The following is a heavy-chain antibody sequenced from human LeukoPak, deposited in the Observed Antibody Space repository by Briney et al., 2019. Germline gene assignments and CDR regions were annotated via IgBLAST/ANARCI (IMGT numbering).Heavy chain of an antibody. CDR1: GFTFSSYA. CDR2: VTGGGGTT. Sequence: PGGSLRLSCAASGFTFSSYAMSWVRQAPGKGLEWVSTVTGGGGTTYYADSVMGRFTVFRDNSKSTLYLQMNSLRAEDTALYYCSNGRTEAGTLRHDSWGQETLVTVSS. D-gene: IGHD6-13*01. CDR3: SNGRTEAGTLRHDS. V-gene: IGHV3-23*01. J-gene: IGHJ5*02.